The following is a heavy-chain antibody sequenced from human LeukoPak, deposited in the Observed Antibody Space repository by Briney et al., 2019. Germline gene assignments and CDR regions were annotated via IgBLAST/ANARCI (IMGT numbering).Heavy chain of an antibody. Sequence: SETLSLTCTVSGRSISSSSYYWGWIRQPAGKGLEWIGRIYTSGSTNYNPSLKSRVTMSVDTSKNQFSLKLSSVTAADTAVYYCARYTYYYDSSGYPNWYFDLWGRGTLVTVPS. D-gene: IGHD3-22*01. V-gene: IGHV4-61*02. CDR1: GRSISSSSYY. CDR3: ARYTYYYDSSGYPNWYFDL. J-gene: IGHJ2*01. CDR2: IYTSGST.